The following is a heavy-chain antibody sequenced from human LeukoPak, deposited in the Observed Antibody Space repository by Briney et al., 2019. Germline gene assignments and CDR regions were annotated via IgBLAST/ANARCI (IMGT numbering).Heavy chain of an antibody. CDR1: GGSISSYY. J-gene: IGHJ6*02. D-gene: IGHD5-18*01. CDR3: ARGRYSYGWYYGMDV. V-gene: IGHV4-59*01. Sequence: SETLSLTCTVSGGSISSYYWSWIRQPPGKGLEWIGYIYYSGSTIYNPSLKSRVTISVDTSKNQFSLKLSSVTAADTAVYYCARGRYSYGWYYGMDVWGQGTTVTVSS. CDR2: IYYSGST.